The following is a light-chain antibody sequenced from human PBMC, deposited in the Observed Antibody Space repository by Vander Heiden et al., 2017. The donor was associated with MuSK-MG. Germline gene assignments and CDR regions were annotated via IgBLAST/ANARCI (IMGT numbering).Light chain of an antibody. Sequence: DTVFPQPPATLSLSPGERATLSCRASQSVSSYLAWYQQKPGQAPRLLIYDASNRATGIPARFSGSGSGTDFTLTISSLEPEDFAVYYCQQRSNWPLTFGGGTKVEIK. CDR3: QQRSNWPLT. CDR2: DAS. CDR1: QSVSSY. V-gene: IGKV3-11*01. J-gene: IGKJ4*01.